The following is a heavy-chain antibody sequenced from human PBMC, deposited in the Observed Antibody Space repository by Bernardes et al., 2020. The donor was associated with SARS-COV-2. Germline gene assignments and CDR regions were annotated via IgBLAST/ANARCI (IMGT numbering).Heavy chain of an antibody. CDR1: GGSINSHY. D-gene: IGHD3-9*01. CDR2: IYYSGIT. CDR3: ARDHGVGWLAVDV. V-gene: IGHV4-59*11. J-gene: IGHJ6*02. Sequence: SETLSLTCTVSGGSINSHYWSWIRQPPGKGLEWIGYIYYSGITSYNPSLKSRLTISVDTSKIHFSLTLTSVTAADTAVYYCARDHGVGWLAVDVWGQGTTVTVSS.